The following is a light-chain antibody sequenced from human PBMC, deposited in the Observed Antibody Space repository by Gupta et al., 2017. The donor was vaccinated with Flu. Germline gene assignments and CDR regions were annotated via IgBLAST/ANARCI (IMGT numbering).Light chain of an antibody. V-gene: IGLV1-44*01. CDR3: AAWDDSLNGHYV. Sequence: QSVPAQPPSASGTPGQRVTISCSGSSSNIGSNTVNWYQQVPGTAPKLLIYGNNQRPSGVPDRFSGSKSGTSASLAISGLQSEDEADYYCAAWDDSLNGHYVFGTGTKVTVL. CDR1: SSNIGSNT. J-gene: IGLJ1*01. CDR2: GNN.